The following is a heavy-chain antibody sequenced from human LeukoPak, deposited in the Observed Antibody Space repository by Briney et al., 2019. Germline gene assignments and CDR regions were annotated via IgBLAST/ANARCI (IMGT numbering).Heavy chain of an antibody. CDR3: ASEGLVRYYYYMDV. V-gene: IGHV1-69*05. Sequence: SVKVSCKASGGTFSSYAISWVRQAPGQGLEWMGGIIPIFGTANYAQKFQGRVTITTDESTSTAYMELSSLRSEDTAVYYCASEGLVRYYYYMDVWGKGTTVTVSS. J-gene: IGHJ6*03. D-gene: IGHD6-19*01. CDR1: GGTFSSYA. CDR2: IIPIFGTA.